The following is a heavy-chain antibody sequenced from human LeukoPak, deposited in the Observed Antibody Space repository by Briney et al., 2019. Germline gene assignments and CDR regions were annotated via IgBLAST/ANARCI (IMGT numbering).Heavy chain of an antibody. CDR3: ANWAGTPAGYFSGPLDY. CDR1: GYTFAKYA. CDR2: INAGNGDT. V-gene: IGHV1-3*01. Sequence: ASVKVSCKASGYTFAKYAIHWVRQAPGQRLEWMGWINAGNGDTKYSQKFQGRVTITRDTSARTAYMELSSLTSEDTAVYYCANWAGTPAGYFSGPLDYWGQGTLVTVSS. D-gene: IGHD6-19*01. J-gene: IGHJ4*02.